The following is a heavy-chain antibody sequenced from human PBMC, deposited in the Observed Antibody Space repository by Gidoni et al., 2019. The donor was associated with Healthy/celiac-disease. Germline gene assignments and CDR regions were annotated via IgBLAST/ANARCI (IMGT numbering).Heavy chain of an antibody. V-gene: IGHV3-66*02. D-gene: IGHD1-26*01. Sequence: EVQLLESGGNLVQPGGSLSLPCAASGFTVSSNYMSWVRKDPGKGLEWVSVIYSGGSRYYADCVKGRFTISRDNSKNTLYLQMNSLRAEDTAVDYCARLLPGGYFDIWGQGTLVTVSS. CDR2: IYSGGSR. CDR3: ARLLPGGYFDI. CDR1: GFTVSSNY. J-gene: IGHJ4*02.